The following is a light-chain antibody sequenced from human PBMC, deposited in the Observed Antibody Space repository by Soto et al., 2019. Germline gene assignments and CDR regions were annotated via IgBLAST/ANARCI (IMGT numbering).Light chain of an antibody. Sequence: VLTQSPDTLSVSPGDRATLSCRASQSVGRDYLAWYQQKPGQAPRLLIHGASNRATGIPDRFSGSGSGTDFTLSISRREPEGFAGYYCQQYAKPTSPFGQGTRREIK. J-gene: IGKJ5*01. CDR2: GAS. CDR1: QSVGRDY. CDR3: QQYAKPTSP. V-gene: IGKV3-20*01.